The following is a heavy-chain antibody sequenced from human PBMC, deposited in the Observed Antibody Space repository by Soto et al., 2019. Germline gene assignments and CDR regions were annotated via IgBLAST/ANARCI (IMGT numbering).Heavy chain of an antibody. CDR3: AKDFTPDSRWDIDY. Sequence: EVQLLESGGGLVQPAGSLRLSCAASGFTFSIYTMSWFRQAPGKGLEWVSSIYGNGRSTFYSASVKGRFTISRDNSGNTVYLQMSSLRAEDTAIYYCAKDFTPDSRWDIDYWRQGSLVTVSS. J-gene: IGHJ4*02. V-gene: IGHV3-23*01. CDR1: GFTFSIYT. D-gene: IGHD1-26*01. CDR2: IYGNGRST.